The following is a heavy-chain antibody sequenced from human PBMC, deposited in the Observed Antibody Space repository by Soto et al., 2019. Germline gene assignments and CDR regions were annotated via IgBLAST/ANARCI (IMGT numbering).Heavy chain of an antibody. J-gene: IGHJ4*02. CDR3: ASSPRVGATMRYYFDY. CDR2: IYYSGST. D-gene: IGHD1-26*01. V-gene: IGHV4-59*01. CDR1: GGSISSYY. Sequence: SETLSLTCTVSGGSISSYYWSWIRQPPGKGLEWIGYIYYSGSTNYNPSLKSRVTISVDTSKNQFSLKLSSVTAADTAVYYCASSPRVGATMRYYFDYWGQGTLVTVSS.